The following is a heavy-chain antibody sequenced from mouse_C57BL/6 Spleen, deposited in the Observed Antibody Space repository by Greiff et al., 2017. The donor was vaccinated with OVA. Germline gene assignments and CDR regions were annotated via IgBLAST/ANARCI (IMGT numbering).Heavy chain of an antibody. D-gene: IGHD3-2*02. CDR2: IDPETGGT. V-gene: IGHV1-15*01. CDR3: TRWGDSSAWFAY. J-gene: IGHJ3*01. Sequence: QVQLQQSGAELVRPGASVTLSCKASGYTFTDYEMHWVKQTPVHGLEWIGAIDPETGGTAYNQKFKGKAILTADKSSSTAYMELRSLTSEDSAVYYCTRWGDSSAWFAYWGQGTLVTVSA. CDR1: GYTFTDYE.